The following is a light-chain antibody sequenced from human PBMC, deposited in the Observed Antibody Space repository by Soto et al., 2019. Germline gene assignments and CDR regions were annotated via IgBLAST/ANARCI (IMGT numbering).Light chain of an antibody. CDR1: SSNIGAGYD. CDR3: QSYDSSLSVV. V-gene: IGLV1-40*01. CDR2: GNI. J-gene: IGLJ2*01. Sequence: QAVVTQPPSVSGAPGQRVTISCTGSSSNIGAGYDVHWYQHLPGTAPKLLIYGNINRPSGVPDRFSGSKSDTSASLAITGLQVEDEADYYCQSYDSSLSVVFGGGTKLTVL.